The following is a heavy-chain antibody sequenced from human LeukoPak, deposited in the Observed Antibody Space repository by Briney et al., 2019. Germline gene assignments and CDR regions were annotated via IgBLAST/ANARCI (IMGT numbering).Heavy chain of an antibody. Sequence: GGSLRLSCAASGFTFSSYSMNWVRQAPGKGLEWVSSISSSSYIYYADSVKGRFTISRDNAKNSLYLQMNSLRAEDTAVYYCARYYTVIAAASDYWGQGTLVTVSS. J-gene: IGHJ4*02. V-gene: IGHV3-21*01. D-gene: IGHD6-13*01. CDR3: ARYYTVIAAASDY. CDR2: ISSSSYI. CDR1: GFTFSSYS.